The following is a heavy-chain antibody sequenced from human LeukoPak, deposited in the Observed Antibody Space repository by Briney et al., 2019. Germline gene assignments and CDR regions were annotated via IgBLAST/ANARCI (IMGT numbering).Heavy chain of an antibody. CDR3: ARDDSGYLFDY. CDR2: IIPIFGTA. Sequence: SVKVSCKASGGTFSSYAISWVRQAPGQGLEWMGGIIPIFGTANYAQKFQGRVTITADESTSTAYMELRSLRSDDTAVYYCARDDSGYLFDYWGQGTLVTVSS. J-gene: IGHJ4*02. CDR1: GGTFSSYA. D-gene: IGHD3-9*01. V-gene: IGHV1-69*13.